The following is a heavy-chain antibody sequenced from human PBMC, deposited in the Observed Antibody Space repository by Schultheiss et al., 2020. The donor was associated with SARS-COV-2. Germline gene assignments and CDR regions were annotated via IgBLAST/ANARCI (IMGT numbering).Heavy chain of an antibody. CDR3: ARGSSHTRIAAAESDFDY. CDR2: ISSSSSYI. V-gene: IGHV3-21*04. D-gene: IGHD6-13*01. J-gene: IGHJ4*02. Sequence: GGSLRLSCAASGFTFSSYSMNWVRQAPGKGLEWVSSISSSSSYIYYADSVKGRFTISRDNAKNSLYLQMNSLRAEDTALYYCARGSSHTRIAAAESDFDYWGQGTLVTVSS. CDR1: GFTFSSYS.